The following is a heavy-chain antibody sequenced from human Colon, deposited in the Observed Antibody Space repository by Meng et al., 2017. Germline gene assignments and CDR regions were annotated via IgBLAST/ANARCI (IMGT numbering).Heavy chain of an antibody. V-gene: IGHV4-59*01. J-gene: IGHJ3*02. CDR3: ARGFYTMVWGRRGAFDI. Sequence: SETLSLTCTVSGGSISSYYWSWNRQPPGKGLEWIGYIYYSGSTNYNPSLKSRVTISVDTSKNQFSLKLSSVTAADTAVYYCARGFYTMVWGRRGAFDIWGQGTMVTVSS. D-gene: IGHD3-10*01. CDR2: IYYSGST. CDR1: GGSISSYY.